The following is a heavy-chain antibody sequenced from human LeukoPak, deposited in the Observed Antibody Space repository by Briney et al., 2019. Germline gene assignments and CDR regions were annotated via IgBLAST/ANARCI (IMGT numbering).Heavy chain of an antibody. Sequence: PSETLSLTCTVSGGSISSSSYYWGWIRQPPGKGLEWIGSIYYSGSTYYNPSLKSRVTISVDTSKNQFSLKLSSVTAADTAVYYCARGSQWLPSDYWGQGTLVTVSS. J-gene: IGHJ4*02. CDR3: ARGSQWLPSDY. CDR1: GGSISSSSYY. D-gene: IGHD6-19*01. CDR2: IYYSGST. V-gene: IGHV4-39*01.